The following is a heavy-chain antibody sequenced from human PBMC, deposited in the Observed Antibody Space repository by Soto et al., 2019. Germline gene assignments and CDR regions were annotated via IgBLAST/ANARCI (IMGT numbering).Heavy chain of an antibody. D-gene: IGHD6-25*01. CDR2: IYYSGSA. J-gene: IGHJ6*02. Sequence: SETLSLTCTVSGGSISSSSYYWGWIRQPPGKSLEWIGYIYYSGSAYYTPSLQSRVSISIDTSKNQFSLKLTSVTATDTAVYFCARGAALNTYYNYYGMDVWGQGTTVTVSS. CDR1: GGSISSSSYY. V-gene: IGHV4-30-4*08. CDR3: ARGAALNTYYNYYGMDV.